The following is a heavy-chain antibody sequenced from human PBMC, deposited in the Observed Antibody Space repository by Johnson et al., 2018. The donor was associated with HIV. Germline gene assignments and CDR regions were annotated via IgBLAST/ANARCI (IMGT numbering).Heavy chain of an antibody. J-gene: IGHJ3*02. Sequence: VQPVESGGGLVQPGRSLRLSCAASGFTFDDYAMHWVRQAPGKGLEWVSGISWNSGSIGYADSVKGRFTISRDISKNSLYLQMNSLRVEDTAVYYCAREPRLLTDAFDIWGQGTMVTVSS. V-gene: IGHV3-9*01. CDR3: AREPRLLTDAFDI. D-gene: IGHD5-18*01. CDR1: GFTFDDYA. CDR2: ISWNSGSI.